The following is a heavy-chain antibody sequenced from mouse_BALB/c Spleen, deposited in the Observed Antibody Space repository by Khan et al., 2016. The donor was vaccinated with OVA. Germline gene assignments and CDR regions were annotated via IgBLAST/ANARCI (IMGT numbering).Heavy chain of an antibody. V-gene: IGHV1-7*01. CDR3: ARAIFDGYPPCAY. CDR1: GYTFTTYW. CDR2: ITPSTGYT. J-gene: IGHJ3*01. Sequence: QVQLQQSGAELAKPGASVKMSCKASGYTFTTYWMHWVKQRPGQGLEWIGYITPSTGYTEYNQKFKDKATLTSDKSSSTAYMQLSSLTSEDSAVYYCARAIFDGYPPCAYWGQGTLVTVSA. D-gene: IGHD2-3*01.